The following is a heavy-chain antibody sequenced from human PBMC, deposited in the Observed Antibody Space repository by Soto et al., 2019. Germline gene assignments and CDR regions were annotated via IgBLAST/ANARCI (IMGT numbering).Heavy chain of an antibody. V-gene: IGHV3-64D*06. D-gene: IGHD3-3*01. CDR3: VRGPSQGSSIFGPLDY. CDR1: GFIFSTFG. J-gene: IGHJ4*02. Sequence: EVQLVESGGGLVQPGGSLRLACSASGFIFSTFGMYWVRQAPGKGLEYVSAIFYNGGSRYYADPVKGRFTVSRDNSKNMLYLQMSSLRAEDTAVYYCVRGPSQGSSIFGPLDYWGQGTLVTVSS. CDR2: IFYNGGSR.